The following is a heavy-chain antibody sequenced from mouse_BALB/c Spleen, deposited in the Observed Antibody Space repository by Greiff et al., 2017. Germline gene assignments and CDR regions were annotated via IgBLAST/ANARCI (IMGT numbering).Heavy chain of an antibody. CDR1: GFTFSSYT. CDR3: ARHDGYDGPFAY. CDR2: ISNGGGST. J-gene: IGHJ3*01. Sequence: EVKVEESGGGLVQPGGSLKLSCAASGFTFSSYTMSWVRQTPEKRLEWVAYISNGGGSTYYPDTVKGRFTISRDNAKNTLYLQMSSLKSEDTAMYYCARHDGYDGPFAYWGQGTLVTVSA. D-gene: IGHD2-2*01. V-gene: IGHV5-12-2*01.